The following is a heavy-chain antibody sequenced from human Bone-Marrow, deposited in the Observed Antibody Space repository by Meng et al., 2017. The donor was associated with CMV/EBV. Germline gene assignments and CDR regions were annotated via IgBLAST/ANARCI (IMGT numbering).Heavy chain of an antibody. CDR2: IKQDGSEK. J-gene: IGHJ5*02. V-gene: IGHV3-7*04. D-gene: IGHD5-18*01. CDR1: GFSVSNNY. CDR3: ARGVVDTAMVYAPSIGDNWFDP. Sequence: GGSLRLSCAVSGFSVSNNYMSWVRQAPGKGLEWVANIKQDGSEKYYVDSVKGRFTISRDNAKNSLYLQMNSLRAEDTAVYYCARGVVDTAMVYAPSIGDNWFDPWGQGTLVTVSS.